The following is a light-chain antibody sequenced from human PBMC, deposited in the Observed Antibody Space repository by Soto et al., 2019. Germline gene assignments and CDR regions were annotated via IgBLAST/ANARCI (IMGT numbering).Light chain of an antibody. V-gene: IGLV1-40*01. CDR2: GNT. CDR3: AVWDDGLNGYV. Sequence: QSVLTQPPSVSGAPGQRVTISCTGSSSNIGAGYDIHWYQQLPGTAPKLLVYGNTHRPSGVPDRFSGSKSGTSASLAITGLQAEDEAHYYCAVWDDGLNGYVFGTGTKVTVL. J-gene: IGLJ1*01. CDR1: SSNIGAGYD.